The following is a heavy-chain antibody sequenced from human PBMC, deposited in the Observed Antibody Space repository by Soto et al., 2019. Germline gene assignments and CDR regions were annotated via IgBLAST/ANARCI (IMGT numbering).Heavy chain of an antibody. CDR1: GFTFSDSW. CDR2: IKPDESEK. Sequence: EVQLVESGGGLVQPGGSLRLSCTASGFTFSDSWMTWVRQAPGKGLEWVARIKPDESEKKYADSVKGRFSISRDNAKNSMYSQMDSLRGEDTAVYYCVRGGSNYASWGQGTLVTVSS. V-gene: IGHV3-7*01. D-gene: IGHD4-4*01. CDR3: VRGGSNYAS. J-gene: IGHJ5*02.